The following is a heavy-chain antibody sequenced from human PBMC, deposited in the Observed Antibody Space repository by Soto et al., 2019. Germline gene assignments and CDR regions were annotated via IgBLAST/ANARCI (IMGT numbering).Heavy chain of an antibody. D-gene: IGHD6-13*01. CDR2: IIHIFGTA. Sequence: QVQLVQSGAEVKKPGSSVKVSCKASGGTFSSYAISWVRQAPGQGLEWMGGIIHIFGTANYVQKLTGRVTITADESTSKEYMELSSLRSEDTAVYYWAIGGSLELRPLCRSSPLGYWGQGTLVTVSS. CDR3: AIGGSLELRPLCRSSPLGY. V-gene: IGHV1-69*01. CDR1: GGTFSSYA. J-gene: IGHJ4*02.